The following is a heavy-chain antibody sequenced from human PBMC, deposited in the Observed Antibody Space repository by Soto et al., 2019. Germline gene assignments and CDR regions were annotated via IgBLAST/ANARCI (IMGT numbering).Heavy chain of an antibody. V-gene: IGHV3-21*01. CDR2: ISSSSSYI. J-gene: IGHJ6*02. Sequence: GGFLRLSCAASGFTFSSYSMNWVRQAPGKGLEWVSSISSSSSYIYYADSVKGRFTISRDNAKNSLYLQMNSLRAEDTAVYYCARDRSFCSGGSCYNYYGMDVWGQGTTVTVSS. D-gene: IGHD2-15*01. CDR1: GFTFSSYS. CDR3: ARDRSFCSGGSCYNYYGMDV.